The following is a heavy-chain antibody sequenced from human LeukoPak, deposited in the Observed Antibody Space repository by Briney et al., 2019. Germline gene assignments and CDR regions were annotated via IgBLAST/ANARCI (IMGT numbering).Heavy chain of an antibody. J-gene: IGHJ4*02. CDR1: GFTFSSHG. V-gene: IGHV3-33*03. CDR3: AKDWARGKPYYFDY. Sequence: GGSLRLSCAASGFTFSSHGMHWVRQAPGKGLEWVAVIWYDGSNTYYADSVKGRFAISRDNSKNMLYLQMNSLRAEDTAVYYCAKDWARGKPYYFDYWGQGTLVTVSS. CDR2: IWYDGSNT. D-gene: IGHD3-16*01.